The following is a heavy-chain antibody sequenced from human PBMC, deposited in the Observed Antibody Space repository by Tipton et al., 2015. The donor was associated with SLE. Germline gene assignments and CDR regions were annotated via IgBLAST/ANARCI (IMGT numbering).Heavy chain of an antibody. CDR3: ARGDGVEEELDY. CDR1: GGSIRSAGYS. V-gene: IGHV4-30-2*02. CDR2: IYQSGNT. D-gene: IGHD3-10*01. Sequence: TLSLTCTVSGGSIRSAGYSWSWIRQPPGKGLEWIGYIYQSGNTYYNPSLKSRVTISVDRSKNQFSLRLSSVSAADTAVYYCARGDGVEEELDYWRQGTLVTVSS. J-gene: IGHJ4*02.